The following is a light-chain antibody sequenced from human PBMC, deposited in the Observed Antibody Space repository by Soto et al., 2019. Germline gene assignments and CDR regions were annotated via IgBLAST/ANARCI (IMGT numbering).Light chain of an antibody. CDR3: QQSCT. CDR1: QSVSSY. Sequence: EIVLTQSPATLSLSPGERATLSCRASQSVSSYLAWYQQKPGQAPRLLIYDASNRATGIPARFSGSGSGTDFTLTISSLEPEDFEVYSCQQSCTFCQGTKLEIK. CDR2: DAS. J-gene: IGKJ2*02. V-gene: IGKV3-11*01.